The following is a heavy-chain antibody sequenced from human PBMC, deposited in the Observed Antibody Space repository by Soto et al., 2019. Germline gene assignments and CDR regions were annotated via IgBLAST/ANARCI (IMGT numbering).Heavy chain of an antibody. J-gene: IGHJ4*02. D-gene: IGHD6-19*01. Sequence: SETLSLTCAVSGYSISSGYYWGWIRQPPGKGLEWIGTVYHNRGAYYNPSLKSRVTISVDTSKNQFSLRLTSVTAADSAVYFCARDRDTSGWDFDYWGQGTLGTVSS. CDR3: ARDRDTSGWDFDY. CDR2: VYHNRGA. V-gene: IGHV4-38-2*02. CDR1: GYSISSGYY.